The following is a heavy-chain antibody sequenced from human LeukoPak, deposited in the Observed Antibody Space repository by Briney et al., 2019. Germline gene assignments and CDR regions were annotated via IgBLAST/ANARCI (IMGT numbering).Heavy chain of an antibody. J-gene: IGHJ5*02. Sequence: PGGSLRLSCAASGFTFSAYGMQWARQAPGKGLEWVAFIRYDGSNKYYADSVKGRFTISRDNPKNTLYLQMNSLRPEDTAVYYCAKGVHSSGWPNWFDPWGQGTLVTVSS. CDR1: GFTFSAYG. CDR3: AKGVHSSGWPNWFDP. CDR2: IRYDGSNK. D-gene: IGHD6-19*01. V-gene: IGHV3-30*02.